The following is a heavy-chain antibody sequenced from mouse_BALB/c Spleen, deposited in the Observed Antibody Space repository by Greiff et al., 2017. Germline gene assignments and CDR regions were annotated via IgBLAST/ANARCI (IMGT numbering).Heavy chain of an antibody. Sequence: EVQVVESGGGLVKPGGSLKLSCAASGFTFSSFGMHWVRQAPEKGLEWVAYISSGSSTIYYADTVKGRFTISRDNPKNTLFLQMTSLRSEDTAMYYCARSVLRYLYYFDYWGQGTTLTVSS. J-gene: IGHJ2*01. CDR3: ARSVLRYLYYFDY. D-gene: IGHD1-1*01. CDR1: GFTFSSFG. V-gene: IGHV5-17*02. CDR2: ISSGSSTI.